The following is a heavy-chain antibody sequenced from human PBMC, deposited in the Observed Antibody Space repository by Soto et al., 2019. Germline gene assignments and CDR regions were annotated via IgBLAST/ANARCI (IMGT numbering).Heavy chain of an antibody. V-gene: IGHV3-23*01. J-gene: IGHJ3*02. CDR2: LVGSGGDK. Sequence: GGSLRLSCACSGVGFSAYAMNWVRQAPGKGLQWVSGLVGSGGDKNYADSVRGRFTVSRDNSKNTLYLQMNSLRDEDTAVYYWAKDLFENNGVGEAFNRWGRGTQVTVS. CDR1: GVGFSAYA. CDR3: AKDLFENNGVGEAFNR. D-gene: IGHD2-8*01.